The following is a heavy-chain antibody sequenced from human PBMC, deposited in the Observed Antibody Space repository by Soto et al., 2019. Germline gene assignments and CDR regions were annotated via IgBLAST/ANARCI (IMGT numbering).Heavy chain of an antibody. V-gene: IGHV1-46*01. Sequence: AAVKVSCKASGYTFTSYYMTWVRQAPGQGLEWMGIINPSGGSTSYAQKFQGRVTMTRDTSTSTVYMELSSLRSEDTAVYYCARGGGVGQFFYYYGMDVWGQGTTVTVSS. CDR2: INPSGGST. CDR3: ARGGGVGQFFYYYGMDV. J-gene: IGHJ6*02. D-gene: IGHD3-3*01. CDR1: GYTFTSYY.